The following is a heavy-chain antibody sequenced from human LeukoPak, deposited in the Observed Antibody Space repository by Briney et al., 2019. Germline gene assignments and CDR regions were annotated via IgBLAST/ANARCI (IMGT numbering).Heavy chain of an antibody. D-gene: IGHD3-10*01. J-gene: IGHJ4*02. CDR2: IDYSGGAT. CDR3: ATTRVCGGVLLRPSCLYFED. CDR1: GFTFNNYV. Sequence: GGSLRLSCAASGFTFNNYVMSWVRLAPGKGLEWVSGIDYSGGATNYADSVQGRFTVSRDNSKNTLYLQMNNLRAEDTAVYYCATTRVCGGVLLRPSCLYFEDWGQGALVTVSS. V-gene: IGHV3-23*01.